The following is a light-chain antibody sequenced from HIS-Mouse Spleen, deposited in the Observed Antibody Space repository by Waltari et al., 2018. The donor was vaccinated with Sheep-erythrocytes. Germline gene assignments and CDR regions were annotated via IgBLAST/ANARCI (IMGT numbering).Light chain of an antibody. CDR1: KLVDKY. V-gene: IGLV3-1*01. J-gene: IGLJ2*01. CDR3: QAWDSSTAV. CDR2: QDS. Sequence: SYELTQPPSVSVSPGQTASITCSGDKLVDKYACWYHQKPGQSPVLVIYQDSKRPSGIPERFSGSNSGNTATLTISGTQAMDEADYYCQAWDSSTAVFGGGTKLTVL.